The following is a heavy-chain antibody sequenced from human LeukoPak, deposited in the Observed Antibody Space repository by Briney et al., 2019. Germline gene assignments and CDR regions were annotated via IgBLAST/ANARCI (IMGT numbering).Heavy chain of an antibody. J-gene: IGHJ5*02. D-gene: IGHD2-2*01. CDR2: IIPIFGTA. CDR3: ARVRRYSSSTSCYGWYNWFDP. V-gene: IGHV1-69*05. Sequence: SVKVSCKASGGTFSSYAISWVRQAPGQGLEWMGGIIPIFGTANYAQKFQGRVTITTDESTSTAYMELSSLRSEDTAVYYCARVRRYSSSTSCYGWYNWFDPWGQGTLVTVSS. CDR1: GGTFSSYA.